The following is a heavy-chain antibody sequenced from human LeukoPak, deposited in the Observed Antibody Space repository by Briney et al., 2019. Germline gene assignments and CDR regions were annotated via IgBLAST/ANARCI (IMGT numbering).Heavy chain of an antibody. V-gene: IGHV3-30*18. CDR3: AKGGSGWYLGDY. Sequence: GGSLRLSCAASGFTFSSYGMHWVRQAPGKGLGWVALISYDGSNKYYADSVKGRFTISRDNSKNTLYLQMNSLRAEDTAVYYCAKGGSGWYLGDYWGQGTLVTVSS. CDR2: ISYDGSNK. CDR1: GFTFSSYG. D-gene: IGHD6-19*01. J-gene: IGHJ4*02.